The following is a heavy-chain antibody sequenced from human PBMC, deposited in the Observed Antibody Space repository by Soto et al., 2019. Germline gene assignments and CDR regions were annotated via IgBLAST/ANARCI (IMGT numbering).Heavy chain of an antibody. V-gene: IGHV4-30-4*01. CDR3: ARGPVGYYYYGMDV. CDR1: GGSISSGDYY. CDR2: IYYSGST. J-gene: IGHJ6*02. Sequence: SETLSLTCTVSGGSISSGDYYWSWIRQPPGKGLEWIGYIYYSGSTYYNPSLKSRVTISVDTSKNQFSLKLSSVTAADTAVYYCARGPVGYYYYGMDVWGQGTTVTVSS.